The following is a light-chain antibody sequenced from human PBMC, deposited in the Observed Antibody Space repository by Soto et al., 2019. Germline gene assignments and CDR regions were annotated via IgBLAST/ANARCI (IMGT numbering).Light chain of an antibody. CDR1: SSDVGGYNY. CDR3: SSYTSSSHYV. V-gene: IGLV2-14*01. J-gene: IGLJ1*01. CDR2: EVS. Sequence: QSVLTQPPSVSGAPGQRVTISCTGTSSDVGGYNYVSWYQQHPGKAPKLMIYEVSNRPSGVSNRFSGSKSGNTASLTISGLQAEDEADYYCSSYTSSSHYVLGNGTKVTVL.